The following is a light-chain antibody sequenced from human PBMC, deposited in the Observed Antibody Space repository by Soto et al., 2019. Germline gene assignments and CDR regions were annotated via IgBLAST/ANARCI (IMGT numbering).Light chain of an antibody. CDR2: EVT. V-gene: IGLV2-14*01. CDR1: SSDIGGYKY. J-gene: IGLJ2*01. Sequence: QPVLTQPASVSGSPGQSITISCTGTSSDIGGYKYVSWYQQHPGKAPKLIIYEVTNRPSGVSDRFSGSKSGNTASLTISGLQAEDEADYYCSSYTIYSTLLLFGGGTKLTVL. CDR3: SSYTIYSTLLL.